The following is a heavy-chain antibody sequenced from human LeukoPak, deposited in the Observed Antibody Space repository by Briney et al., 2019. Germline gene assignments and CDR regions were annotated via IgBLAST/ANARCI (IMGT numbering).Heavy chain of an antibody. CDR3: AKQLGYCSDGSCYFPY. CDR2: ISNNGGYT. J-gene: IGHJ4*02. Sequence: GGSLRLSCAASGFTFGTYAMSWVRQAPGKGLEWVSAISNNGGYTYYADSVQGRFTISRDNSKSTLCLQMNSLRAEDTAVYYCAKQLGYCSDGSCYFPYWGRGTLVTVSS. D-gene: IGHD2-15*01. CDR1: GFTFGTYA. V-gene: IGHV3-23*01.